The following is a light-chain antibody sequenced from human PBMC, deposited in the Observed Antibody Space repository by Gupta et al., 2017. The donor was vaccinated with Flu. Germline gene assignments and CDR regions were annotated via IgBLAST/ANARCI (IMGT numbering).Light chain of an antibody. CDR1: QSVGRN. J-gene: IGKJ2*03. V-gene: IGKV3-15*01. CDR3: QQYNNWHS. CDR2: GSS. Sequence: EIEMTQAPATLSVSPGERATLSCRASQSVGRNLAWYQQKPGQAPRLLIYGSSSRAVGVPAKFSGSGSETDFTLTSTSLQSEDFAVYLCQQYNNWHSFGQGTKLEIK.